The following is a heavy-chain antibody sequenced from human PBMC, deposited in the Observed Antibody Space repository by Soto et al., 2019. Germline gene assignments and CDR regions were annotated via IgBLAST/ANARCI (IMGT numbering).Heavy chain of an antibody. V-gene: IGHV3-66*01. CDR3: ARDPWAADY. D-gene: IGHD3-16*01. J-gene: IGHJ4*02. CDR2: IYSGGST. Sequence: SLRPSFLASVFTVSTKYMSWVPQAPGKGLERVSVIYSGGSTFYAASVGGRFTLSRDNSKNTVNLQMNSLRAEDTAVYYCARDPWAADYWGQGTLVTVSS. CDR1: VFTVSTKY.